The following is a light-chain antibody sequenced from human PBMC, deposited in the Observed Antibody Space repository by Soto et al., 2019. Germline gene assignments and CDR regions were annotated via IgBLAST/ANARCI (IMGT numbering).Light chain of an antibody. Sequence: QSALTQPPSASGSLGQSVTISCTGTSSDVGGYNYVSWHQQHPGKAPKVMIYEVTKRPPGVPDRFSDSKSVNTASLTVSGLQAEDEADYYCSSFAGGGNPVLLGGGTTLTVL. J-gene: IGLJ2*01. CDR3: SSFAGGGNPVL. CDR1: SSDVGGYNY. V-gene: IGLV2-8*01. CDR2: EVT.